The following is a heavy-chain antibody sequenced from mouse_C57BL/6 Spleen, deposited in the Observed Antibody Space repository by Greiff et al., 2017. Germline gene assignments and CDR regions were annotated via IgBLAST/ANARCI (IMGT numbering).Heavy chain of an antibody. D-gene: IGHD1-1*01. CDR1: GFTFSSYA. J-gene: IGHJ2*01. Sequence: EVTLVESGGGLVKPGGSLKLSCAASGFTFSSYAMSWVRQTPEKRLEWVATISDGGSYTYYPDNVQGRFTISRDNAKNNLYLQMIHLKSEDTAMYYCARERAYYGSPYFDDWGQGTTLTVSS. CDR3: ARERAYYGSPYFDD. V-gene: IGHV5-4*01. CDR2: ISDGGSYT.